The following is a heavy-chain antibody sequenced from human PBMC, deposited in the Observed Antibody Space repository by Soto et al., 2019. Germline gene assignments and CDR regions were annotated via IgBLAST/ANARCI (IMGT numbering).Heavy chain of an antibody. CDR2: INGDGTDT. J-gene: IGHJ4*02. Sequence: EVQLVESGGGLVQPGGSLRLSCAASGFTFSMYWMHWVRQAPGKGLLWVSRINGDGTDTTYADSVKGRFTISRDNAKNSLYLQMNSLRREDTAFYYCIRKYYNTLGDYWGQGTLVTVSS. D-gene: IGHD3-9*01. V-gene: IGHV3-74*03. CDR1: GFTFSMYW. CDR3: IRKYYNTLGDY.